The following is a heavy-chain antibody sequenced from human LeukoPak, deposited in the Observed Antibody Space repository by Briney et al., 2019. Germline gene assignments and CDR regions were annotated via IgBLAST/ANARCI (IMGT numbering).Heavy chain of an antibody. CDR2: ISNNGGYT. Sequence: GGSLRLSCAASGFTFSSSAMSWVRQAPGKGLEWVSAISNNGGYTYYADSVQGRFTISRDNSKNTLYLQVNSLRAEDTAVYYCARDEDDAFDIWGQGTMVTVSS. CDR3: ARDEDDAFDI. CDR1: GFTFSSSA. V-gene: IGHV3-23*01. J-gene: IGHJ3*02.